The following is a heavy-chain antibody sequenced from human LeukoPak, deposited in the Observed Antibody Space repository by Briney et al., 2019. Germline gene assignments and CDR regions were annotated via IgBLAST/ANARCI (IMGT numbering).Heavy chain of an antibody. CDR1: GYSFTSYW. J-gene: IGHJ4*02. V-gene: IGHV5-51*01. CDR2: IYPGDSDT. Sequence: GESLQISRKGSGYSFTSYWIGWVRQMPGKGLEWMGIIYPGDSDTRYSPSFQGQVTTSADKSISTAYLQWSSLKASDTAMYYCARWYYYDSSGYEFDYWGQGTLVTVSS. D-gene: IGHD3-22*01. CDR3: ARWYYYDSSGYEFDY.